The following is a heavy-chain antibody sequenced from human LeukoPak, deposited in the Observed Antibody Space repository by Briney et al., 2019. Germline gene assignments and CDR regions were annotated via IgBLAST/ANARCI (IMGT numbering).Heavy chain of an antibody. CDR1: GGTFSSYA. Sequence: SVKVSCKASGGTFSSYAISWVRQAPGQGLEWMGGIIPIFGTANYAQKFQGRVTIATDESTSTAYMELSSLRSEDTAVYYCARGPYDYVWGSYRLFDYWGQGTLVTVSS. CDR3: ARGPYDYVWGSYRLFDY. V-gene: IGHV1-69*05. D-gene: IGHD3-16*02. J-gene: IGHJ4*02. CDR2: IIPIFGTA.